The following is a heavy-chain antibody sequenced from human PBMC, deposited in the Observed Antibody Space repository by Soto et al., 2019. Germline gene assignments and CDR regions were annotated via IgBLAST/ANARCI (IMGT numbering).Heavy chain of an antibody. CDR3: AKDNSSSSSGYPYYYYGMDV. J-gene: IGHJ6*02. CDR1: GFTFDDYT. V-gene: IGHV3-43*01. D-gene: IGHD6-13*01. Sequence: GGSLRLSCAASGFTFDDYTMHWVRQAPGKGLEWVSLISWDGGSTYYADSVKGRFTISRDNSKNSLYLQMNSLRTEDTALYYCAKDNSSSSSGYPYYYYGMDVWGQGTTVTVSS. CDR2: ISWDGGST.